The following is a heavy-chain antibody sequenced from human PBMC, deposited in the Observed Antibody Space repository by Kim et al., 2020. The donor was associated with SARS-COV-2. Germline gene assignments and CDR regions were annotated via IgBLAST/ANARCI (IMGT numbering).Heavy chain of an antibody. CDR1: GGSISSYY. J-gene: IGHJ5*02. CDR3: ARGGSYNWFDP. D-gene: IGHD1-26*01. Sequence: SETLSLTCTVSGGSISSYYWSWIRQPPGKGLEWIGYIYYSGSTNYNPSLKSRVTISVDTSKNQFSLKLSSVTAADTAVYYCARGGSYNWFDPWGQGTLVTVSS. V-gene: IGHV4-59*01. CDR2: IYYSGST.